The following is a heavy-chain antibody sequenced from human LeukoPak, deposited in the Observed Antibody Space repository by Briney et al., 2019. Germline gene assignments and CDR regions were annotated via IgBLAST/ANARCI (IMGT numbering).Heavy chain of an antibody. CDR2: TKSKTDGGTT. Sequence: PGGSLTLSCAASGFTFSNAWMSWVRQAPGKGLEWVGRTKSKTDGGTTDYAAPVKGRFTISTDDSQNTLYLQMNSLKTEDTAVYYCTTFEYWGQGTLVTVSS. CDR1: GFTFSNAW. CDR3: TTFEY. V-gene: IGHV3-15*01. J-gene: IGHJ4*02.